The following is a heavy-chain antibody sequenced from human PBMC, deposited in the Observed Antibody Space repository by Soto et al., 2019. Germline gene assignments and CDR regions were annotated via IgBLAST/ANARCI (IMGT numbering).Heavy chain of an antibody. V-gene: IGHV1-8*01. CDR2: MNPNSGNT. CDR1: GYTFTSYD. J-gene: IGHJ6*03. Sequence: GASVKVSCKASGYTFTSYDINWVRQATGQGLEWMGWMNPNSGNTGYAQKFQGRVTMTRNTSISTAYMELSSLRSEDTAVYYCARGGAPYGDYGYYYYYMDVWGKGTTVTVSS. D-gene: IGHD4-17*01. CDR3: ARGGAPYGDYGYYYYYMDV.